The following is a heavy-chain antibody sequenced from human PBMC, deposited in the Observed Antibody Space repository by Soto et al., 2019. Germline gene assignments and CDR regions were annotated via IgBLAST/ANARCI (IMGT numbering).Heavy chain of an antibody. CDR2: ISPYNGRT. CDR3: ARCRTDSYAMDV. D-gene: IGHD5-18*01. V-gene: IGHV1-18*01. J-gene: IGHJ6*02. CDR1: GYSFTSYG. Sequence: QVHLVQSGSDVEKPGASVKVSCKASGYSFTSYGIGWVRQVPGQGPEWMGWISPYNGRTNYAQSVKGRVVMTTDISTNTVYLELRSLRSDDSAIYYCARCRTDSYAMDVWGQGTTVTVSS.